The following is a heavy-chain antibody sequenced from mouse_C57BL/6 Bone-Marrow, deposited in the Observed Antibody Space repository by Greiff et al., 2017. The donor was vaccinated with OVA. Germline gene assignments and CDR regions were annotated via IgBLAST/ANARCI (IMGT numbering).Heavy chain of an antibody. CDR3: ARAYYSNYAYYAMDY. CDR2: ISDGGSYT. J-gene: IGHJ4*01. V-gene: IGHV5-4*01. CDR1: GFTFSSYA. Sequence: EVQGVESGGGLVKPGGSLKLSCAASGFTFSSYAMSWVRQTPEKRLEWVATISDGGSYTYYPDNVKGRFTISRDNAKNNLYLQMSHLKSEDTAMYYCARAYYSNYAYYAMDYWGQGTSVTVSS. D-gene: IGHD2-5*01.